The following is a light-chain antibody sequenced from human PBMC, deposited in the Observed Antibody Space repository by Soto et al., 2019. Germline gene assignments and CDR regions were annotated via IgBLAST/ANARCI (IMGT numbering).Light chain of an antibody. CDR2: DAS. Sequence: DIRMTQSPSSLSASVGDRVTITCQASQDISNYLNWYQQTPGKAPKLLIYDASNLETGVPSRFSGSGSGTDFTFTISSLQPEDIATYYRQQYDSLPLTFAGGTKVEIK. CDR3: QQYDSLPLT. V-gene: IGKV1-33*01. CDR1: QDISNY. J-gene: IGKJ4*01.